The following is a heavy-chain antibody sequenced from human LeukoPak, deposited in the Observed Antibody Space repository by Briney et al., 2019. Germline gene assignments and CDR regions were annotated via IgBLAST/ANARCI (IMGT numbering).Heavy chain of an antibody. CDR2: ISAYNGNT. D-gene: IGHD3-10*01. J-gene: IGHJ4*02. CDR3: ARGEYYYGSGSYHDFDY. V-gene: IGHV1-18*01. Sequence: ASVKVSCKASGYTFTSYGISWVRQAPGQGLEWMGWISAYNGNTNYAQKLQGRVTMTTDTSTSKAYMELRSLRSDDTAVYYCARGEYYYGSGSYHDFDYWGQGTLVTVSS. CDR1: GYTFTSYG.